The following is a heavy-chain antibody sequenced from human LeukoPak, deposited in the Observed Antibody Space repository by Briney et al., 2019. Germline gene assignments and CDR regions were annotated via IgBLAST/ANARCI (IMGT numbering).Heavy chain of an antibody. J-gene: IGHJ4*02. Sequence: SVKVSCKASGGTFSSYAISWVRQAPGQGLEWMGGIIPIFGTANYAQKFQGRVTITTDESTSTAYLELSSLRSEGTAVYYCARGPNLVSFDYWGQGTLVTVSS. CDR1: GGTFSSYA. CDR2: IIPIFGTA. CDR3: ARGPNLVSFDY. V-gene: IGHV1-69*05.